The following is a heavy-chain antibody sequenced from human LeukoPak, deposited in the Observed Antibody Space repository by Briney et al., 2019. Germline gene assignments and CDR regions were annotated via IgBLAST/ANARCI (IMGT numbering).Heavy chain of an antibody. CDR1: GGSVTSTN. Sequence: RTSETLSLTCDVSGGSVTSTNWWTWVRQPPGKGLEWIGYIYYSGSTNYNPSLKSRVTMSVDTSKNQFSLKLSSVTAADTAVYYCARADCSGGSCYAFDIWGQGTMVTVSS. J-gene: IGHJ3*02. CDR3: ARADCSGGSCYAFDI. D-gene: IGHD2-15*01. V-gene: IGHV4-4*02. CDR2: IYYSGST.